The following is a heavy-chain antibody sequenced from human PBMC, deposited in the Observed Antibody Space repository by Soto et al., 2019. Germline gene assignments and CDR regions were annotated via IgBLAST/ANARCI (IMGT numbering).Heavy chain of an antibody. J-gene: IGHJ4*02. V-gene: IGHV1-18*01. D-gene: IGHD3-9*01. CDR1: GYTFTSYG. CDR3: ARAKGYFDWKYYFEY. CDR2: ISAYNGNT. Sequence: ASVKVSCKASGYTFTSYGISWVRQAPGQGLEWMGWISAYNGNTNYAQKLQVRVTMTTDTSTSTAYMELRSLRSDDTAVYYCARAKGYFDWKYYFEYWGKGTLVTVSS.